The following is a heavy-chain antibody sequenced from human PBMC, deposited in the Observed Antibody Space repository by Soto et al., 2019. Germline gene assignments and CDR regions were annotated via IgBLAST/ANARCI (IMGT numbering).Heavy chain of an antibody. CDR2: MNPNSGNT. CDR1: GYTFTSYD. D-gene: IGHD3-22*01. CDR3: AREVRGSSGYVDY. V-gene: IGHV1-8*01. Sequence: ASVKVSCKASGYTFTSYDINCVRQATGQVLEWMGWMNPNSGNTGYAQKFQGRVTMTRNTSISTAYMELSSLRSEDTAVYYCAREVRGSSGYVDYWGQGTLVTVSS. J-gene: IGHJ4*02.